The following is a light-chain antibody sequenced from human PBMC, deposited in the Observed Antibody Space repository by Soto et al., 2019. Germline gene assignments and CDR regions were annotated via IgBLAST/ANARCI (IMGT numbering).Light chain of an antibody. V-gene: IGKV3-20*01. CDR1: QRVSSSY. CDR3: QQYCSSPYT. J-gene: IGKJ2*01. CDR2: GAS. Sequence: EIVLTQSPGTLSLSPGERATLSCRASQRVSSSYLAWYQQKPGQAPRLLIYGASSMATGIPDRFSGSGSGTHFTLTISRLEPEDFAVYYCQQYCSSPYTFGQGTKLDIK.